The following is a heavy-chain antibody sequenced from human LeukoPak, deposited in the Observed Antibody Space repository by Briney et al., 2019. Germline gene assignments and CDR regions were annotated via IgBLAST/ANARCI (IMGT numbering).Heavy chain of an antibody. D-gene: IGHD1-1*01. Sequence: GGSLRLSCAASGFTFSSYAMHWVRQAPGKGLEWVAVISYDGSNKYYADSVKGRFTISRDNAKNSLYLQMNSLRAEDTAVYYCARYWNDRYFDYWGRGTLVTVSS. J-gene: IGHJ4*02. CDR1: GFTFSSYA. CDR3: ARYWNDRYFDY. V-gene: IGHV3-30-3*01. CDR2: ISYDGSNK.